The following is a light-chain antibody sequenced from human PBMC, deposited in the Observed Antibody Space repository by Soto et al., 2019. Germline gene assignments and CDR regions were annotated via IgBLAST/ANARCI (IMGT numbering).Light chain of an antibody. J-gene: IGKJ1*01. Sequence: EIVMTQSPVTLSVSPGERATLSCRASQSVGNNLAWYQQKPGQAPRLLIYDASNRATGIPARFSGSGSGTDFTLTISSLEPEDFAVYYCQQRSNWPPWTFGQGTKVDIK. CDR2: DAS. CDR3: QQRSNWPPWT. V-gene: IGKV3-11*01. CDR1: QSVGNN.